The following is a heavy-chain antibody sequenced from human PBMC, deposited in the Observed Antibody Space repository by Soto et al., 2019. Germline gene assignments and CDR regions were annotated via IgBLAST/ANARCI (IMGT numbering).Heavy chain of an antibody. J-gene: IGHJ5*02. CDR2: IIPIFGTA. V-gene: IGHV1-69*01. Sequence: QVQLVQSGAEVKKPGSSVKVSCKASGGTFSSYAISWVRQAPGQGLEWMGGIIPIFGTANYAQKFQGRVTITADESTSTAYMERSSLRSEDTAGYYCARDRMILGYCSGGSCFGWFGPWGQGTLVTVSS. D-gene: IGHD2-15*01. CDR3: ARDRMILGYCSGGSCFGWFGP. CDR1: GGTFSSYA.